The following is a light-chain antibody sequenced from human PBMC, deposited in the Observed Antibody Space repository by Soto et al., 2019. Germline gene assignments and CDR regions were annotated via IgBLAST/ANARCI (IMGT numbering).Light chain of an antibody. J-gene: IGLJ1*01. CDR2: SDN. CDR1: TSNIGNNF. CDR3: AAWDDSLNGYYV. Sequence: SVLTQPPSASGTPGQRVTISCSGGTSNIGNNFVSWYQQLPGAAPKLLIYSDNQRPSGVPDRFSGSKSGTSASLAISGLQSEDEADYYCAAWDDSLNGYYVFGTGTKLTVL. V-gene: IGLV1-44*01.